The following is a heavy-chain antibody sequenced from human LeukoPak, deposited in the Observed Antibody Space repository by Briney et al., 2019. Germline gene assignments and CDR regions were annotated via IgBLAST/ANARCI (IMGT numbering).Heavy chain of an antibody. CDR1: GGSISSSSYY. V-gene: IGHV4-39*01. CDR2: IYYSGST. CDR3: ARGPPSIAAAEYFQH. D-gene: IGHD6-6*01. Sequence: KPSETLSLTCTVSGGSISSSSYYWGWIRQPPGKGLEWIGSIYYSGSTYYNPSLKSRVTISVDTSKNQFSLKLSSVTAADTAVYYCARGPPSIAAAEYFQHWGQGTLVTVSS. J-gene: IGHJ1*01.